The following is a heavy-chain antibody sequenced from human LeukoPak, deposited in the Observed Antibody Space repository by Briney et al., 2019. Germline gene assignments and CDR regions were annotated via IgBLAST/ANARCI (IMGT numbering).Heavy chain of an antibody. D-gene: IGHD4-17*01. J-gene: IGHJ3*02. V-gene: IGHV3-9*01. CDR3: AKDSRVTTSGAFDI. CDR1: GFTFDDYA. Sequence: PGGSLRLSCAASGFTFDDYAMHWVRQAPGKGLEWVSGISWNGLSIGYADSVKGRFTISRDNAKNSLYLQMNSLRADDTAFYYCAKDSRVTTSGAFDIWGQGTMVTVSS. CDR2: ISWNGLSI.